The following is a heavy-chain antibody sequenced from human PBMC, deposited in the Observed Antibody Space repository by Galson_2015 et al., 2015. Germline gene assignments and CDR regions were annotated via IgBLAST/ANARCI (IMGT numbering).Heavy chain of an antibody. CDR1: GYTFTGYF. J-gene: IGHJ4*02. CDR2: IDPSSGST. Sequence: SVKVSCKASGYTFTGYFIHWVRQAPGQGLEWMGIIDPSSGSTTYAQKFQGRVSMTRDTSTRTVYMDLSSLRPEDTAVCYCATERRSCCSGTSCHFDFWGQGTLVTVSS. CDR3: ATERRSCCSGTSCHFDF. D-gene: IGHD2-2*01. V-gene: IGHV1-46*01.